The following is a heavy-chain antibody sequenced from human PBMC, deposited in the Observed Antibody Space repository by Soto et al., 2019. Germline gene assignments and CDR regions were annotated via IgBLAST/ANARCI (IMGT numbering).Heavy chain of an antibody. CDR2: LGGREDRT. V-gene: IGHV3-23*01. CDR1: GFTFSSYG. J-gene: IGHJ6*02. D-gene: IGHD5-18*01. CDR3: AKDRRTWLDTYDYYYYDGMDV. Sequence: EVELLESGGGLVQPGGSLRLSCVASGFTFSSYGMSWVRQAPGKGLEWVSGLGGREDRTHYAGSVKGRFTISRDNSQKILYLQMESLRAEDTAVYYCAKDRRTWLDTYDYYYYDGMDVWGQGTTVTVSS.